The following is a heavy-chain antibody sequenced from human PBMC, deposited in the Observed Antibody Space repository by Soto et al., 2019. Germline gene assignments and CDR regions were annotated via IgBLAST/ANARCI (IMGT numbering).Heavy chain of an antibody. CDR2: IWYDGSNK. V-gene: IGHV3-33*01. J-gene: IGHJ4*02. Sequence: QVQLVESGGGVVQPGRSLRLSCAASGFTFSSYGMHWVRQAPGKGLEWVAVIWYDGSNKYYADSVKGRFTISRDNSKNTLYLQMNRLRAEDTAVYYCARELYCSGGSCYHAPAYWGQGTLVTVSS. CDR3: ARELYCSGGSCYHAPAY. D-gene: IGHD2-15*01. CDR1: GFTFSSYG.